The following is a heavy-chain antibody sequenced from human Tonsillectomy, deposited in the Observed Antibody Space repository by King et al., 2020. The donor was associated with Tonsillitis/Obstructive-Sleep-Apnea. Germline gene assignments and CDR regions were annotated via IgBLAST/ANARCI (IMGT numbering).Heavy chain of an antibody. V-gene: IGHV3-7*04. CDR2: IKQDGREK. CDR1: GFTFSGYW. CDR3: AREYCSGGSCYSGAFDI. Sequence: EVQLVESGGGLVQPGGSLRLSCAASGFTFSGYWMTWVRQAPGKGLEWVANIKQDGREKYYVDSVRGRFTISRDNAKNSLYLQMNSLRAEDTAVYYCAREYCSGGSCYSGAFDIWGQGTMVTVSS. J-gene: IGHJ3*02. D-gene: IGHD2-15*01.